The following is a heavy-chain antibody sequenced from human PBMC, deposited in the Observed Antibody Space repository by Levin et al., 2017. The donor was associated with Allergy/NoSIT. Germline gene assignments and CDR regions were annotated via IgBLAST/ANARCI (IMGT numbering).Heavy chain of an antibody. CDR3: ASPYSSDGTFDI. D-gene: IGHD3-22*01. CDR1: GFSFSDYW. V-gene: IGHV3-7*01. CDR2: IKEDGSQK. J-gene: IGHJ3*02. Sequence: GGSLRLSCTASGFSFSDYWLAWVRQAPGRGLEWVANIKEDGSQKFYADSVKGRFNISRDNAKNSLYLQMKYLSAEDTAVYYCASPYSSDGTFDIWGPGTMVTVSS.